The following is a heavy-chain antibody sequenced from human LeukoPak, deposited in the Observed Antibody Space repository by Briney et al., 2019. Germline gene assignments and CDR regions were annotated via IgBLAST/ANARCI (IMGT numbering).Heavy chain of an antibody. D-gene: IGHD3-22*01. CDR1: GFIFSSYA. V-gene: IGHV3-23*01. CDR3: ARLMKDDSRAYRTHYFDY. J-gene: IGHJ4*02. CDR2: ITNSGGST. Sequence: GGSLRLSCAASGFIFSSYAMNWVRQAPGKGLEWVSAITNSGGSTYYADSVKGRFTISRDNSKNTLHLQMNSLRAEDTAVYHCARLMKDDSRAYRTHYFDYWGQGNLVTVSS.